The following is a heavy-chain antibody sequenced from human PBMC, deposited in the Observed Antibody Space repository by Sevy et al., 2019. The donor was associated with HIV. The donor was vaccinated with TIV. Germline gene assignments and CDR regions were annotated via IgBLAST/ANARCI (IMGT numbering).Heavy chain of an antibody. Sequence: GGSLRLSYAGSGFAFSNYWMRWVRQTPGKGLVWVSRVNSDGSSTTYADSVKGRFTISRDNAKNTMSLQMSSLRAEDTALYYCVAANRWEDHWGQGTLVTVSS. CDR2: VNSDGSST. J-gene: IGHJ4*02. D-gene: IGHD1-26*01. CDR1: GFAFSNYW. CDR3: VAANRWEDH. V-gene: IGHV3-74*01.